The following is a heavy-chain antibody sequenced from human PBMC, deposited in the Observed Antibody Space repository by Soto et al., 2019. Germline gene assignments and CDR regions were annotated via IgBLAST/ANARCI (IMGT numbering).Heavy chain of an antibody. D-gene: IGHD4-17*01. V-gene: IGHV3-53*01. CDR3: AREGGAHYPGDSLKWLDT. CDR2: IYSDGST. Sequence: GSLRLSCAASGLTVSDNYMSWVRQAPGKGLEWVSVIYSDGSTYYADSVKGRFTISRDNSKNTLYLQMNSLRAEDTAVYYCAREGGAHYPGDSLKWLDTWGQGTLVTVSS. J-gene: IGHJ5*02. CDR1: GLTVSDNY.